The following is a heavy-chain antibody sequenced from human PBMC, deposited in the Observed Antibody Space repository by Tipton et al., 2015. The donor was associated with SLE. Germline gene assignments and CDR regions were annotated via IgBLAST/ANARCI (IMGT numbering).Heavy chain of an antibody. D-gene: IGHD3-10*01. V-gene: IGHV4-30-2*01. J-gene: IGHJ4*02. Sequence: TLSLTCTVSGGSISSGDYSWSWIRQPPGKGLEWIGYIYHSGSTYYNPSLKSRVTISVDRSKNQFSLKLSSVTAADTAVYYCARTMVRDWGAFDYWGQGTLVTVSS. CDR1: GGSISSGDYS. CDR2: IYHSGST. CDR3: ARTMVRDWGAFDY.